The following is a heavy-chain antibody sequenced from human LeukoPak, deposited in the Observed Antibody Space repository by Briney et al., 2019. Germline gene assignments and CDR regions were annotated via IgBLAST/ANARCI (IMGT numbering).Heavy chain of an antibody. J-gene: IGHJ4*02. Sequence: GESQTISCKAYGYSFFSNYWIAWVRQMPGKGLEWMGILYPGDSDSRYSPSFQGQVTISADRSISTAYLHWSSLKVSDTAMYYCARASRDGFNQNFDFWGQGTLVTVSS. V-gene: IGHV5-51*01. CDR1: GYSFFSNYW. CDR3: ARASRDGFNQNFDF. CDR2: LYPGDSDS. D-gene: IGHD5-24*01.